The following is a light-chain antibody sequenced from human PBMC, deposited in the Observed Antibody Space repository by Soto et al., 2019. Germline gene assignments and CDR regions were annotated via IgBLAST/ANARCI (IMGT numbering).Light chain of an antibody. CDR1: QSVSSSY. CDR3: QQYDSSRRLT. J-gene: IGKJ4*01. Sequence: EIVLTQSPGTLPLSPGERATLSCRASQSVSSSYLAWYQQRPGQAPRLLIYRTSIRATGIPDRFSGSGSGTDFTLTISRLEPEDFAVYYCQQYDSSRRLTFGGGTKVEIK. V-gene: IGKV3-20*01. CDR2: RTS.